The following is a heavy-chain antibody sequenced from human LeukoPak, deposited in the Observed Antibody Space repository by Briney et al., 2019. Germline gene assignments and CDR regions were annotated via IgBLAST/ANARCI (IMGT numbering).Heavy chain of an antibody. CDR3: AKGHYYDSSGYSIDY. CDR1: GFTFSSYA. Sequence: GASLRLSCAASGFTFSSYAMSWVRQAPGKGLEWVSGISGSGGSTYYAVSVQGRFTISRDNSKNTLYLQMNSLRAEDTAVYYCAKGHYYDSSGYSIDYWGQGTLVTVSS. J-gene: IGHJ4*02. V-gene: IGHV3-23*01. D-gene: IGHD3-22*01. CDR2: ISGSGGST.